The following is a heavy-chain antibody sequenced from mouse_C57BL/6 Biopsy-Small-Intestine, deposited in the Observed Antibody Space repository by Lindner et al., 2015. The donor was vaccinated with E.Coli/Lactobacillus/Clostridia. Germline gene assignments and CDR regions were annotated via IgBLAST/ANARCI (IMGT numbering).Heavy chain of an antibody. J-gene: IGHJ3*01. D-gene: IGHD2-2*01. V-gene: IGHV5-17*01. CDR3: ARMGYGYSWFAY. CDR2: ISSGSSTI. CDR1: GFTFSDYG. Sequence: VQLQESGGGLVKPGGSLKLSCAASGFTFSDYGMHWVRQAPEKGLEWVACISSGSSTIYYADTVKGRFTIPRDNAKNTLFLQMTSLRSEDTAMYYCARMGYGYSWFAYWGQGTLVTVSA.